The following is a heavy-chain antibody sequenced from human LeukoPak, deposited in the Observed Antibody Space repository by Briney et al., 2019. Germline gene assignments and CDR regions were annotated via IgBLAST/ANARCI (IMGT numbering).Heavy chain of an antibody. CDR1: GYTFTSYA. J-gene: IGHJ4*02. D-gene: IGHD5-18*01. CDR2: INAGNGNT. V-gene: IGHV1-3*01. CDR3: ARFVDTEYYFDY. Sequence: ASVKVSCKASGYTFTSYAMHWVRQAPGQRLEWMGWINAGNGNTKYSQKFQGRVTITRDTSASTAYMELSSLRSEDTVVYYCARFVDTEYYFDYWGQGTLVTVSS.